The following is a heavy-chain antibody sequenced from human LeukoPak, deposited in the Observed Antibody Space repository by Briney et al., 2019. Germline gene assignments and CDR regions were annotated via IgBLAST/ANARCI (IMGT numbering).Heavy chain of an antibody. CDR3: ARDHRITMADY. V-gene: IGHV4-61*02. D-gene: IGHD3-10*01. CDR2: LYTSGST. CDR1: GGSISSGSYY. J-gene: IGHJ4*02. Sequence: SETLSLTCTVSGGSISSGSYYWSWIRQPAGKGLEWIGRLYTSGSTNYNPSLKSRVTISVDTSKNQFSLKLSSVTAADTAVYYCARDHRITMADYWGQGTLVTVSS.